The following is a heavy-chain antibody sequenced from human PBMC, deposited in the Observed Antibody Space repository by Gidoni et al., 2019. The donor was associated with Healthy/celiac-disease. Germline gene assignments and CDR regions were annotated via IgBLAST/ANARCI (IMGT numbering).Heavy chain of an antibody. CDR3: ARGLVVVAAGGNWFDP. D-gene: IGHD2-15*01. J-gene: IGHJ5*02. CDR2: IISSSSTI. Sequence: EVQLVESGGGWVQPGGSLRRSCAAAGFTFSSYSMNWVSQAPGKGLEWVSYIISSSSTIYYADSVKGRFTISRDNAKNSLYLQMNSLRDEDTAVYYCARGLVVVAAGGNWFDPWGQGTLVTVSS. V-gene: IGHV3-48*02. CDR1: GFTFSSYS.